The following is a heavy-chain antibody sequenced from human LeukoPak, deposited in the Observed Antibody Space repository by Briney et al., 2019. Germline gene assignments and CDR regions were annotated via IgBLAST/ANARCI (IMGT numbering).Heavy chain of an antibody. CDR2: ISDIGDST. V-gene: IGHV3-23*01. D-gene: IGHD3-16*02. Sequence: GGSLRLSCAASGFTFSNYAMNWVRQAPGKGLEWVSTISDIGDSTYYADSVKGRFTISRDNSNNTVYLQMNSLRAEDTALYYCAKDRSTSPYFGMDVWGQGTTVTVSS. J-gene: IGHJ6*02. CDR3: AKDRSTSPYFGMDV. CDR1: GFTFSNYA.